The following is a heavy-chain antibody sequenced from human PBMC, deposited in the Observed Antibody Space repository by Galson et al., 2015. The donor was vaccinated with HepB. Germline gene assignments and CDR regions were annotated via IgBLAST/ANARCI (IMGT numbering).Heavy chain of an antibody. Sequence: LRLSCAASGFTFSSYAMSWVRQAPGKGLEWVSTISAPGGSTYYADSVKGRFTMSRDNVKNILYLQMNSLRADDTAVYYCAKDFARGRDFDWYDPVAYWGQGTLVTVSS. CDR1: GFTFSSYA. V-gene: IGHV3-23*01. CDR3: AKDFARGRDFDWYDPVAY. J-gene: IGHJ4*02. D-gene: IGHD3-9*01. CDR2: ISAPGGST.